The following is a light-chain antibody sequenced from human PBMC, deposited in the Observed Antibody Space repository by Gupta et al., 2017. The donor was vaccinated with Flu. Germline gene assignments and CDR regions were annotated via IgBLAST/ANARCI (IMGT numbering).Light chain of an antibody. CDR1: SSKIGNNY. Sequence: QSVLTQPPSVSAPPGQKVTISCSGISSKIGNNYVSWYQQFPGTAPKLLIYDNDKRPSVIPYRFSGPKSGTSATLGITGLQTGDEADYYCGAWDSTLTGAVFGGGTKLTVL. J-gene: IGLJ2*01. V-gene: IGLV1-51*01. CDR2: DND. CDR3: GAWDSTLTGAV.